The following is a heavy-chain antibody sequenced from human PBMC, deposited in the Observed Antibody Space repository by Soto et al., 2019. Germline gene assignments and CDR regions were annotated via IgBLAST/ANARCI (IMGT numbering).Heavy chain of an antibody. CDR3: AKGVEHSTADAFET. CDR1: GFTFTTSS. Sequence: EVQVLESGGDLVQPGGSLRLTCAVSGFTFTTSSINWVRQAPWKGLEWVSSISGNGYTTYYADSVTGRFTIATDNSKSTVCLQMNSLRVEDTALYYCAKGVEHSTADAFETWGQGTMVTVSS. D-gene: IGHD5-18*01. CDR2: ISGNGYTT. V-gene: IGHV3-23*01. J-gene: IGHJ3*02.